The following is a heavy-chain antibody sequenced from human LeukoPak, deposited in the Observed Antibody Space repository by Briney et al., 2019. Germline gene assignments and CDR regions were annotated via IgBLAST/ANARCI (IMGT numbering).Heavy chain of an antibody. CDR2: INSDGSST. CDR3: ARVVGSVVTYDY. V-gene: IGHV3-74*01. J-gene: IGHJ4*02. Sequence: GGSLRHSCAASGFTFSSYWMHWVRQAPGKGLVWVSRINSDGSSTSYADSVKGRFTISRDNAKNTLYLQMNSLGAEDTAVYYCARVVGSVVTYDYWGQGALVTVSS. D-gene: IGHD2-21*02. CDR1: GFTFSSYW.